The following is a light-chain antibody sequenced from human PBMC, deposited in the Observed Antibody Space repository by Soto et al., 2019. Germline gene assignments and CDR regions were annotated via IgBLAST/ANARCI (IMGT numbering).Light chain of an antibody. CDR3: QEYNHWHPIT. Sequence: EIVMTQSPATLSVSPGERATLSCRASQSVGSDLAWYQQKPGQAPRLLIYGASIRATGIPARFSGSGSGTEFTLTISSLQSEDLAVYYCQEYNHWHPITFGGGTKVEIK. CDR1: QSVGSD. V-gene: IGKV3-15*01. J-gene: IGKJ4*01. CDR2: GAS.